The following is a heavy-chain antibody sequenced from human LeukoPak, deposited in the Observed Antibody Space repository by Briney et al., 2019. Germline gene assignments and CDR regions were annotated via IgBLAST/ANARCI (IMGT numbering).Heavy chain of an antibody. CDR2: INHSGST. J-gene: IGHJ6*04. D-gene: IGHD3-10*01. V-gene: IGHV4-34*01. CDR3: ARASMVRGVMRYYGMDV. Sequence: SENLSLTCAVYGGSFSGYYWSWIRQPPGKGLEWIGEINHSGSTNYNPSLKSRVTISVDTSKNQFSLKLSSVTAADTAVYYCARASMVRGVMRYYGMDVWGKGTTVTVSS. CDR1: GGSFSGYY.